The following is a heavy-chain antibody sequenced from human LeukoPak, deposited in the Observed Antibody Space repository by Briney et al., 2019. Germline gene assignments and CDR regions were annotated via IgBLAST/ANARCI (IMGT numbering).Heavy chain of an antibody. CDR3: ARYEEGGEQLADAFDI. J-gene: IGHJ3*02. CDR2: IIPIFGTA. CDR1: GGTFSSYA. D-gene: IGHD6-6*01. Sequence: ASVKVSCKASGGTFSSYAISWVRQAPGQGLEWMGGIIPIFGTANYAQKFQGRVTITTDESTSTAYMELSSLRSEDTAVYYCARYEEGGEQLADAFDIWGQGTMVTVSS. V-gene: IGHV1-69*05.